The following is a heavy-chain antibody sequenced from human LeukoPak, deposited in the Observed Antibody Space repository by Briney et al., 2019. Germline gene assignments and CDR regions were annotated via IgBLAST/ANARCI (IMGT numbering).Heavy chain of an antibody. J-gene: IGHJ4*02. CDR3: ARVGISECGGDCYYFDY. CDR1: GGSISSGNYF. V-gene: IGHV4-31*03. Sequence: PSQTLSLTCTVSGGSISSGNYFWSWIRQHPGKGLEWIGYIYYSGSTYYNPSLKSRVSISVDMSKNQFSLRLSSVTAADTAVYYCARVGISECGGDCYYFDYWGQGTLVTVSS. D-gene: IGHD2-21*02. CDR2: IYYSGST.